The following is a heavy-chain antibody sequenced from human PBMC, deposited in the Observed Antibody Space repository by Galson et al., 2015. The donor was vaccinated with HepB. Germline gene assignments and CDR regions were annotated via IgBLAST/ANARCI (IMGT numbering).Heavy chain of an antibody. CDR3: ARRGGYYDRSAYSLTLTGAAYAFDI. J-gene: IGHJ4*02. CDR1: GYTFTTHW. Sequence: QSGAEVKKPGESLKISCQASGYTFTTHWIGWVRQMPGKGLEWMGIIYPDDSDVRYSPSFQGQVTMSVDKSISTAYLQLSSLKPSDTALYYCARRGGYYDRSAYSLTLTGAAYAFDIWGQGIQVTVSS. D-gene: IGHD3-22*01. V-gene: IGHV5-51*03. CDR2: IYPDDSDV.